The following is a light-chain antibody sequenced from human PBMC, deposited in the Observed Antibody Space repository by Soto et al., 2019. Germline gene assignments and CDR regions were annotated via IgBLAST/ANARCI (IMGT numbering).Light chain of an antibody. CDR3: SSKTSSITYV. J-gene: IGLJ1*01. Sequence: QSVLTQPASVSGSPGQSITISCTGTSSDVGGYNYVSWYQQHPGKAPKLMIYAVTDRPSGVSSRFSGSKSGNTASLTISGLQAEDEADYYCSSKTSSITYVLGTGTKVTV. CDR2: AVT. CDR1: SSDVGGYNY. V-gene: IGLV2-14*01.